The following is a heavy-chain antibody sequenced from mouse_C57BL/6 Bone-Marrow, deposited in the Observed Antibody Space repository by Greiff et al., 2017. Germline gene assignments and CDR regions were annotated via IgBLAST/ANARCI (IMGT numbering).Heavy chain of an antibody. Sequence: QVQLQQPGAELVKPGASVKLSCKASGYTFTSYWMQWVNQRPGQGLEWIGEIDPSDSYTNYNQKFKGKATLTVDTSSSTAYMQLSSLTSEDSAVYYCARTYGYSYAMDYWGQGTSVTVSS. D-gene: IGHD2-2*01. CDR1: GYTFTSYW. CDR2: IDPSDSYT. CDR3: ARTYGYSYAMDY. V-gene: IGHV1-50*01. J-gene: IGHJ4*01.